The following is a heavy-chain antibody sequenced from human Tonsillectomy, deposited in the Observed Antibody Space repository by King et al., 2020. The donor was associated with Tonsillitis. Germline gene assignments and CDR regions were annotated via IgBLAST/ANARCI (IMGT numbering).Heavy chain of an antibody. Sequence: QLVQSGGGLGKPGGSLRLSCAASGFTFSNAWMSWGRQAPGKGLEWVGRIKSKTDGGTTDYDAPVQGRFTISRDDSKNTLYLQMNSLKTEDTALYYCTTNENCSSTSCDGGDYYYYYGMDVWGQGTTVTVSS. CDR1: GFTFSNAW. CDR3: TTNENCSSTSCDGGDYYYYYGMDV. D-gene: IGHD2-2*01. V-gene: IGHV3-15*01. CDR2: IKSKTDGGTT. J-gene: IGHJ6*02.